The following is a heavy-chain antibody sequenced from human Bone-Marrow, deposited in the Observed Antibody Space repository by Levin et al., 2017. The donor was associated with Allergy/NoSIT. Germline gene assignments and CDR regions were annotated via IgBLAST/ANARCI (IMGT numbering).Heavy chain of an antibody. V-gene: IGHV3-48*04. CDR3: ARQGAFDV. D-gene: IGHD2/OR15-2a*01. J-gene: IGHJ6*02. CDR2: ISATSAKT. CDR1: GFTFSKYS. Sequence: PGGSLRLSCEASGFTFSKYSMNWVRQAPGGGLEWISYISATSAKTYYADSVKDRFAISRNNARNSVYLQMDNLSLEDSAVYYCARQGAFDVWGPGTTVTVSS.